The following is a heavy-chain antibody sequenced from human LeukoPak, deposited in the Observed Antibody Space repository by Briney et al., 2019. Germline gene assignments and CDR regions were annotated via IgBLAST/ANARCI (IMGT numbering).Heavy chain of an antibody. CDR3: ARGPPYYDFWSGYVGVIDP. V-gene: IGHV4-34*01. CDR1: GGSFSGYY. D-gene: IGHD3-3*01. CDR2: INHSGST. Sequence: SKTLSLTCAVYGGSFSGYYWSWIRQPPGKGLEWIGEINHSGSTNYNPSLKSRVTISVDTSKDQFSLKLSSVTAADTAVYYCARGPPYYDFWSGYVGVIDPWGQGTLVTVSS. J-gene: IGHJ5*02.